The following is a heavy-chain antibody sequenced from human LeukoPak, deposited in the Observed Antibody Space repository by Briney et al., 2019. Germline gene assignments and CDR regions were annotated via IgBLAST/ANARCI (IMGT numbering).Heavy chain of an antibody. Sequence: GGSLGLSCAASGFTFSDYYMSWIRQAPGKGLEWVSYISSSGSTIYYADSVKGRFTISRDNSKNTLYLQMNSLRAEDTAVYYCAKDQWLAIDYWGQGTLVTVSS. CDR2: ISSSGSTI. V-gene: IGHV3-11*01. CDR3: AKDQWLAIDY. D-gene: IGHD6-19*01. CDR1: GFTFSDYY. J-gene: IGHJ4*02.